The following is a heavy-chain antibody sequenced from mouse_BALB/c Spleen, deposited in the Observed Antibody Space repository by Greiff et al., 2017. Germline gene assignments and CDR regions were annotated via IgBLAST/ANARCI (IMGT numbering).Heavy chain of an antibody. V-gene: IGHV1-15*01. J-gene: IGHJ4*01. CDR3: MRRRLQCHAMDY. Sequence: QVQLKESGAELVRPGASVKLSCKALGYTFTDYDMHWVKQIPVHGLEWIGAIHPGSGGTAYNQKFKGKATLTADKSSSTAYMELSSLTSEDSAVYYCMRRRLQCHAMDYGGQGTAGTVSS. CDR1: GYTFTDYD. D-gene: IGHD1-2*01. CDR2: IHPGSGGT.